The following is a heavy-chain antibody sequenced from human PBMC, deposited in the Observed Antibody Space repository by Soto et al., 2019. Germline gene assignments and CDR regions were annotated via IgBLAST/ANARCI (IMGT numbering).Heavy chain of an antibody. CDR1: GGSVSSGSYY. Sequence: QVQLQESGPGLVKPSETLSLTCTVSGGSVSSGSYYWSWIREPPGKGLEWIGYSYYSGSTNYNPALRGRVTISVDTSKNQFSLKLSSVAAADTAVYYCARWAYYYASRSGRVRKWADRFYFAYWGQGTLVTVSS. CDR2: SYYSGST. V-gene: IGHV4-61*01. D-gene: IGHD3-22*01. J-gene: IGHJ4*02. CDR3: ARWAYYYASRSGRVRKWADRFYFAY.